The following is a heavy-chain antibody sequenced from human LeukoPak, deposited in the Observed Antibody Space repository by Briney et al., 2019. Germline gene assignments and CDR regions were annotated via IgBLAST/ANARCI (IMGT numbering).Heavy chain of an antibody. Sequence: PGGSLRLSCVASGFTVTSNYMSWVRQAPRKGLEWVSVIYSGGSTDYADSVKGRFTISRDNSINTLYLQMNSLRTEDTAVYYCARDRWSHDAFDIWGQGTMVTVSS. CDR1: GFTVTSNY. CDR2: IYSGGST. CDR3: ARDRWSHDAFDI. V-gene: IGHV3-66*01. J-gene: IGHJ3*02. D-gene: IGHD2-8*01.